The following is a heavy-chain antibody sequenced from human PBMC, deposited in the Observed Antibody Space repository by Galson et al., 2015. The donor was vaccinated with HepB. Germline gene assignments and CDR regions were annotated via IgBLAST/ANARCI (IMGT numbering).Heavy chain of an antibody. D-gene: IGHD5-18*01. CDR2: IWYDGSKK. J-gene: IGHJ4*02. CDR3: ARVGGGYGTFEYYFDY. Sequence: LRLSCAASGFTFSTYGMHWVRQAPGKGLEWVAVIWYDGSKKYYADSVKGRFTISRDNSKKTLYLQMNSLRAEDTAVYYCARVGGGYGTFEYYFDYWGQGTLVTVSS. CDR1: GFTFSTYG. V-gene: IGHV3-33*01.